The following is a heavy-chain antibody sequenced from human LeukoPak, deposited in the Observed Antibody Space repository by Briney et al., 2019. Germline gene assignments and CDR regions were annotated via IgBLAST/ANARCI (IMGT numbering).Heavy chain of an antibody. J-gene: IGHJ4*02. Sequence: SVKVSCKASGGTFSNYAISWVRQAPGQGLEWMGRIIPIFDITGYAQKFQGRVTITADKSTGTAYMELSSLRPEDTAVYYCARGQRDCSNASCHITPWIYWGQGTLVTVSS. V-gene: IGHV1-69*04. CDR1: GGTFSNYA. D-gene: IGHD2-2*02. CDR3: ARGQRDCSNASCHITPWIY. CDR2: IIPIFDIT.